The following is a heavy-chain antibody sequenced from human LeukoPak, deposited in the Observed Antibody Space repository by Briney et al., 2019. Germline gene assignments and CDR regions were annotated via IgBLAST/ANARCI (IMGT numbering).Heavy chain of an antibody. Sequence: ASVKVPCKASGYTFTGYYMHWVRQAPGQGLEWMGWINPNSGGTNYAQKFQGRVTMTRDTSISTAYMELSRLRSDDTAVYYCARDQGVTMVRGVEDYWGQGTLVTVSS. CDR1: GYTFTGYY. D-gene: IGHD3-10*01. V-gene: IGHV1-2*02. CDR3: ARDQGVTMVRGVEDY. J-gene: IGHJ4*02. CDR2: INPNSGGT.